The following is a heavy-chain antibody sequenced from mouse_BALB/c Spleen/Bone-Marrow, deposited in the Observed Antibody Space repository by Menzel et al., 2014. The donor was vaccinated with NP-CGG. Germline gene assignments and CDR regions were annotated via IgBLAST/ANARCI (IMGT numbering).Heavy chain of an antibody. CDR3: NRYDWYFDV. CDR2: IDPENGDT. CDR1: GFNIKDYY. J-gene: IGHJ1*01. V-gene: IGHV14-4*02. D-gene: IGHD2-14*01. Sequence: EVQLVESGAELVRSGASVKLSCTASGFNIKDYYMHWVKQRPEQGLEWIGWIDPENGDTEYAPKFQGKATMTADTSSNTAFLQLSSLTSEDTAVYYCNRYDWYFDVWGAGTTVTVSS.